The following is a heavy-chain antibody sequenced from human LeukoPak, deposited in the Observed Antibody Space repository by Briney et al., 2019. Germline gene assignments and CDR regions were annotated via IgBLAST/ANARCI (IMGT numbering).Heavy chain of an antibody. J-gene: IGHJ4*02. V-gene: IGHV1-69*13. CDR2: IIPIFGTA. CDR1: GGTFSSYA. CDR3: ARTGGITAMVDPL. D-gene: IGHD5-18*01. Sequence: SVKVSCKASGGTFSSYAISWVRRAPGQGLEWMGGIIPIFGTANYAQKFQGRVTITADESTSTAYMELSSLRSEDTAVYYCARTGGITAMVDPLWGQGTLVTVSS.